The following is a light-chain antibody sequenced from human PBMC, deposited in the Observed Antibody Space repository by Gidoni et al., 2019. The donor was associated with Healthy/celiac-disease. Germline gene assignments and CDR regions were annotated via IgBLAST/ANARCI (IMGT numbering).Light chain of an antibody. V-gene: IGLV1-44*01. CDR2: RNN. CDR3: AAWDDRLNGPV. Sequence: QSVLTQPPSASGPPGQRVTISCSGSSSNIGSNTVNWYQQLPGTAPKLLIYRNNQRPSGVPDRFSGSKSGTSASLAISGLQSEDEADYYCAAWDDRLNGPVFGGGTKLTVL. CDR1: SSNIGSNT. J-gene: IGLJ3*02.